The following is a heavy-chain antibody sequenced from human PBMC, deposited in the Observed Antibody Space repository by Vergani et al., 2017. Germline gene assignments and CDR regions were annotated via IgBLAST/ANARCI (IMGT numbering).Heavy chain of an antibody. V-gene: IGHV4-39*01. CDR1: GVSIRSSNYY. Sequence: QLQLQESGPGLVKPSATLYLTCSVSGVSIRSSNYYWGWIRPPQGLGLEWIASIYYSGSTYYNPSLKSRVTISVDTSKNQFSLKLSSVTAADTAVYFCARHATVEWLVKLGWIDPWGQGILVTVSS. CDR2: IYYSGST. CDR3: ARHATVEWLVKLGWIDP. J-gene: IGHJ5*02. D-gene: IGHD6-19*01.